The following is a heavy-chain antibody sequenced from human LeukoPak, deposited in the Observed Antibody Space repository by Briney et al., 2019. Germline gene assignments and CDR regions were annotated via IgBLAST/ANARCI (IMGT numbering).Heavy chain of an antibody. CDR3: ARGLGVGARRYYFDY. Sequence: SETLSLNCAVSGYPISSGYYWGWIRQPPGKGLEWIGSIYHSGSTYYNPSLKSRVTISVDTSKNEFYVKLNSVTAADTAVYYCARGLGVGARRYYFDYWGQGNLVTVSS. V-gene: IGHV4-38-2*01. CDR1: GYPISSGYY. J-gene: IGHJ4*02. D-gene: IGHD3-3*01. CDR2: IYHSGST.